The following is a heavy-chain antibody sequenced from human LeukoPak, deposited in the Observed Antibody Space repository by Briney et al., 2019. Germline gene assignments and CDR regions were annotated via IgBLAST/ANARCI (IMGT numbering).Heavy chain of an antibody. V-gene: IGHV6-1*01. D-gene: IGHD1-26*01. CDR2: TYYRSKWYN. J-gene: IGHJ4*02. CDR1: GDSVSSNSAA. Sequence: SQTLSLTCATSGDSVSSNSAAWNWIRQSPSRGLEWLGRTYYRSKWYNDYAVSVKSRITINPDTSKNQFSLQLNSVTPEDTAVYYCARTGGEWELQAFDYWGQGTLVTVSS. CDR3: ARTGGEWELQAFDY.